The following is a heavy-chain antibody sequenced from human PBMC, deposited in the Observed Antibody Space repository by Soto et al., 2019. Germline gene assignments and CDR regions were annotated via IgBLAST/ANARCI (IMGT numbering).Heavy chain of an antibody. CDR2: IYYRGST. Sequence: SATLSLPPTFSGFSISSYYWSWIPQPPGTGPEWIGYIYYRGSTNYNPSLKSRVSISVDRSKNQFSLKLSSVTAADTAVYFCARQGVELTTIWANWFDPWGQGTLVTVS. CDR1: GFSISSYY. D-gene: IGHD4-4*01. CDR3: ARQGVELTTIWANWFDP. J-gene: IGHJ5*02. V-gene: IGHV4-59*01.